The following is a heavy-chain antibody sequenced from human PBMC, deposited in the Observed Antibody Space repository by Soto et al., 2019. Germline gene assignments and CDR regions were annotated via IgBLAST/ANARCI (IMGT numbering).Heavy chain of an antibody. CDR3: LGGNSGDYYYGMDV. D-gene: IGHD2-21*02. V-gene: IGHV3-30*03. CDR1: GFTFSSYG. CDR2: ISYDGSNK. J-gene: IGHJ6*02. Sequence: PGGSLRLSCAASGFTFSSYGMHWVRQAPGKGLEWVAVISYDGSNKYYADSVKGRFTISRDNSKNTLYLQMNSLRAGDTAVYYCLGGNSGDYYYGMDVWGQGTTVTVSS.